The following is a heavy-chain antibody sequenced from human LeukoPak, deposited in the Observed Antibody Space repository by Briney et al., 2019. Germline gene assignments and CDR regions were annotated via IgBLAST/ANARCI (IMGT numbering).Heavy chain of an antibody. Sequence: ASVKVSCKASGYTFTSYEINWVRQATGQGLEWMGWMNPNSGNTGYAQKFQGRVTMTRNTSISTAYMELSSLRSEDTAVYYCARGYIAAADAFDIWGQGTMVTVSS. V-gene: IGHV1-8*01. D-gene: IGHD6-13*01. CDR1: GYTFTSYE. CDR2: MNPNSGNT. J-gene: IGHJ3*02. CDR3: ARGYIAAADAFDI.